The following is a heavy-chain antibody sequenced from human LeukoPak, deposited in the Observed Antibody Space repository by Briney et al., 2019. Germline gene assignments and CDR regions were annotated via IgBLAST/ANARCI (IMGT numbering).Heavy chain of an antibody. Sequence: SETLSLTCTVSVSGDSFSSYHWSWLRQPPGKGLKWIGYISSSGSTSYNTSLKSRVTISVDTSKNQFSLKLSSVTAADTAVYYCARVGRGDHTWGSYSCDHWGQGTLVSVSS. V-gene: IGHV4-59*01. CDR1: GDSFSSYH. CDR3: ARVGRGDHTWGSYSCDH. CDR2: ISSSGST. D-gene: IGHD3-16*01. J-gene: IGHJ1*01.